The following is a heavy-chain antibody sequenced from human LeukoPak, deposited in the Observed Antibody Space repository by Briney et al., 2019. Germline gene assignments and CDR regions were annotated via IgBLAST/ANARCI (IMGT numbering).Heavy chain of an antibody. CDR3: ARDLSYGSGTVNWFDP. CDR2: ISYSGST. Sequence: PSETLSLTCSVSGGSISSYYWNWIRQPPGKGLEWIGSISYSGSTNYNPSLESRVTMSVDTSKNQFSLKLSSVTAADTAVYYCARDLSYGSGTVNWFDPWGQGTLVTVSS. D-gene: IGHD3-10*01. CDR1: GGSISSYY. V-gene: IGHV4-59*12. J-gene: IGHJ5*02.